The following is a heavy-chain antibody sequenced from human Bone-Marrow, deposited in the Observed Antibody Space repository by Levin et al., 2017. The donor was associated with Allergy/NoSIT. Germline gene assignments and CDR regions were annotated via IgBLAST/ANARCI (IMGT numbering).Heavy chain of an antibody. CDR3: AYRTGFDY. CDR2: ISGSGGST. Sequence: RAWGSLRLSCAASGFTFSTYDMTWVRQAPGKGLEWVSTISGSGGSTSYADSVKGRFTISRDNSRNTLYLQMNSLRAEDTAVYYCAYRTGFDYWGQGTLVTVSS. V-gene: IGHV3-23*01. CDR1: GFTFSTYD. J-gene: IGHJ4*02. D-gene: IGHD1-14*01.